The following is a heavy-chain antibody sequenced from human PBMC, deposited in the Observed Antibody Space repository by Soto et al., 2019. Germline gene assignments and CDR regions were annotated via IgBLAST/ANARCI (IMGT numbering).Heavy chain of an antibody. J-gene: IGHJ4*02. CDR2: IGXSGST. V-gene: IGHV4-31*03. Sequence: SETLSLTSTVSCGSISSGSYCWSWIRQHPGKGLEWIGYIGXSGSTYYNLSLESRVTISVDTSKNQFSLKLTSVTAADTAVYYCATVRGGGPFDDGGQGTLVTVSS. CDR3: ATVRGGGPFDD. CDR1: CGSISSGSYC.